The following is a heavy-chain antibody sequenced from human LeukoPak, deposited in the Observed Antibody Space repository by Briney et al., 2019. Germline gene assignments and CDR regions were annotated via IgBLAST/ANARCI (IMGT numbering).Heavy chain of an antibody. Sequence: GSLRLSCAASGFTFSSYAMSWVRQAPGKGLEWVSAISGSGGSTYYADSVKGRLTISRDNSKNTLYLQMNSLRVEDTAVYYCAIPPSTPFGYYYGMDVWGQGTTVTVSS. CDR3: AIPPSTPFGYYYGMDV. CDR2: ISGSGGST. V-gene: IGHV3-23*01. J-gene: IGHJ6*02. D-gene: IGHD3-16*01. CDR1: GFTFSSYA.